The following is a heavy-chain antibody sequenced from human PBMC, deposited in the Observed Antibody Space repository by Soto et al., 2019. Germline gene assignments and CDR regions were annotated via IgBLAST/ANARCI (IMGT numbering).Heavy chain of an antibody. Sequence: ASVKVSCKASGYTFTSYDINWVRQATGQGLEWMGWMNPNSGNTGYAQKFQGRVTMTRNTSISTAYMELSSLRSEDTAVYYCARGEGHYDFWGGYYYYYYGMDVWGQGTTVTVSS. J-gene: IGHJ6*02. CDR2: MNPNSGNT. CDR3: ARGEGHYDFWGGYYYYYYGMDV. CDR1: GYTFTSYD. D-gene: IGHD3-3*01. V-gene: IGHV1-8*01.